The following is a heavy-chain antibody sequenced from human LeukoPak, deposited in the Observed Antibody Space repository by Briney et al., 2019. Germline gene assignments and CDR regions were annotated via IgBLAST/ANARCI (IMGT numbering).Heavy chain of an antibody. CDR1: GFTFSSYW. V-gene: IGHV3-7*01. D-gene: IGHD2-15*01. Sequence: QPGGSLRLSCAASGFTFSSYWMTSVRQAPGQGLEWVANIKQDGSEKYYVDSVKGRFTISRDNAKNSLYLQMNSLTAEDTAVYYCARRGYGGGGYYFDYWGQGTLVTVSS. CDR2: IKQDGSEK. CDR3: ARRGYGGGGYYFDY. J-gene: IGHJ4*02.